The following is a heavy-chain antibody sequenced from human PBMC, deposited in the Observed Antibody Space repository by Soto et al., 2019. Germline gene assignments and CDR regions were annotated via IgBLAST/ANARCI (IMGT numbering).Heavy chain of an antibody. V-gene: IGHV4-59*08. CDR2: IYYSGST. J-gene: IGHJ4*02. D-gene: IGHD3-22*01. CDR1: GGSISGYY. CDR3: ARLGGYYQAFDQ. Sequence: QVQLQESGPGLVKPSETLSLTCTVSGGSISGYYWSWFRQPPGKGLEWIGYIYYSGSTTYTPSLNTPATTPLNTTKNQFSRRLNPATAADTAVYFCARLGGYYQAFDQWGQGSLVTVSS.